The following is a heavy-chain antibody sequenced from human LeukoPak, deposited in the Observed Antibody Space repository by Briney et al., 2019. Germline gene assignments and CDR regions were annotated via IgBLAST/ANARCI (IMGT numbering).Heavy chain of an antibody. V-gene: IGHV3-21*01. J-gene: IGHJ4*02. CDR1: GFTFSSYS. D-gene: IGHD6-13*01. CDR3: ASYSDPIAAAGTGFDY. CDR2: ISSSSSYI. Sequence: GGSLRLSCAASGFTFSSYSMNWVRQAPEKGLEWVSSISSSSSYIYYADSVKGRFTISRDNAKNSLYLQMNSLRADDTAVCYCASYSDPIAAAGTGFDYWGQGTLVTVSS.